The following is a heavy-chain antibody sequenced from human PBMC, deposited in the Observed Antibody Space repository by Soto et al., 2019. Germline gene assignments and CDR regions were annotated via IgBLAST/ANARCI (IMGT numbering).Heavy chain of an antibody. V-gene: IGHV1-69*11. Sequence: SVKVSCKASGNTLSSYAFTWLRQAPGKGFELMGTIIPILGTTEYEQKFQGRVTITADESTTTVYMELSGLTSGDTAIYFCARGFQPMLPFDFWGQGTLVTVSS. CDR2: IIPILGTT. D-gene: IGHD2-8*01. CDR1: GNTLSSYA. J-gene: IGHJ4*02. CDR3: ARGFQPMLPFDF.